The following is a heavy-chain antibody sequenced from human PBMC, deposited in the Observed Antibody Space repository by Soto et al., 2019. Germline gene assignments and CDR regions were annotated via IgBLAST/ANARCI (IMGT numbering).Heavy chain of an antibody. D-gene: IGHD4-17*01. CDR1: GYTFTSYG. CDR2: ISAYNGNT. J-gene: IGHJ4*02. CDR3: ARSDSGGDYDPFDY. Sequence: ASVKVSCKASGYTFTSYGISLVRQAPGQGLEWMGWISAYNGNTNYAQKLQGRVTMTTDTSTSTAYMELRSLRSDDTAVYYCARSDSGGDYDPFDYWGQGTLVTSPQ. V-gene: IGHV1-18*01.